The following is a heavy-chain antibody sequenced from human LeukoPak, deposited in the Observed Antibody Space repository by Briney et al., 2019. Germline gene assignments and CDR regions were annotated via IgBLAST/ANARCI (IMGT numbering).Heavy chain of an antibody. D-gene: IGHD6-13*01. V-gene: IGHV3-11*06. CDR3: ARVGVITAAGTYDL. CDR2: ISGRGSHT. Sequence: GGSLRLSCAASGFTFSDYYMTWIRQSPGKGLEWVSYISGRGSHTNYADSVMGRFTFSRDNAKNSLYPQMSSLRADDTAVYYCARVGVITAAGTYDLWGQGTLVTVSS. J-gene: IGHJ5*02. CDR1: GFTFSDYY.